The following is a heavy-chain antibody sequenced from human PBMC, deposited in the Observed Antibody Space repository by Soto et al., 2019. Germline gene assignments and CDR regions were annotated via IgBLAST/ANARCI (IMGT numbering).Heavy chain of an antibody. CDR3: ARSGYYLPIDY. CDR2: INHSGST. J-gene: IGHJ4*02. D-gene: IGHD3-22*01. V-gene: IGHV4-34*01. CDR1: GGSFSGYY. Sequence: SETLSLTCAVYGGSFSGYYWSLIRQPPGKGLECIWEINHSGSTNYNPSLKSRVTISVDTSKNQFSLKLSSVTAADTAVYYCARSGYYLPIDYWGQGTLVTVSS.